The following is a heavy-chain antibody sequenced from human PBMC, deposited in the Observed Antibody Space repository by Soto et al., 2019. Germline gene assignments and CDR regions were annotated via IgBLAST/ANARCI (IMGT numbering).Heavy chain of an antibody. CDR1: GYTLTSYG. D-gene: IGHD3-10*01. CDR3: ARDGPVDRASFDI. J-gene: IGHJ3*02. Sequence: ASVKVSCKASGYTLTSYGIRWVRQAPGQGLEWMGWISAYNGNTNYAQKLQGRVTMTTDTSTSTAYMELRSLRSDDTAVYYWARDGPVDRASFDIWGQGTMVPVS. V-gene: IGHV1-18*04. CDR2: ISAYNGNT.